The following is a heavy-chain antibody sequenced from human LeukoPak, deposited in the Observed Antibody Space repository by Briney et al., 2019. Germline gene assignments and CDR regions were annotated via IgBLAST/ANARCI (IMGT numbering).Heavy chain of an antibody. CDR1: GGSFSRSF. CDR3: AREVILGYYYMDV. CDR2: INHSGST. D-gene: IGHD3-10*01. Sequence: SETLSLTCAVYGGSFSRSFWSWIRQPPGKRLEWIGEINHSGSTNYNPSLKSRVTISVDPSKSQFSLNLSSVTAADTAVYYCAREVILGYYYMDVWGKGTTVTVSS. J-gene: IGHJ6*03. V-gene: IGHV4-34*01.